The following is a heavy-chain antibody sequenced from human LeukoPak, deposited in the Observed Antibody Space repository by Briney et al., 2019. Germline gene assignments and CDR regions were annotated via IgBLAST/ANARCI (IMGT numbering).Heavy chain of an antibody. CDR3: AKGPHRSDSSGRAMRGNDDY. V-gene: IGHV3-30*02. J-gene: IGHJ4*02. CDR2: IRYDGSNK. CDR1: GFTFSSYG. Sequence: GGSLRLSCAASGFTFSSYGMHWVRQAPGKGLEWVAFIRYDGSNKYYADSVKGRFTISRDNSKNTLYLQMNSLRAEDTAVYYCAKGPHRSDSSGRAMRGNDDYWGQGTLVTVSS. D-gene: IGHD6-19*01.